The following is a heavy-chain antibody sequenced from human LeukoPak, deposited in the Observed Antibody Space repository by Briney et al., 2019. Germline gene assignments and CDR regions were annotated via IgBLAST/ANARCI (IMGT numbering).Heavy chain of an antibody. CDR2: IIPIFGTA. CDR3: AREVVITTPRFYYYYGMDV. Sequence: ASVKVSCKASGGTFSSYAISWVRQAPGQGLEWMGGIIPIFGTANYAQKFQGRVTITADESTSTAYMELNSLRAEDTAVYYCAREVVITTPRFYYYYGMDVWGQGTTVTVSS. D-gene: IGHD3-22*01. CDR1: GGTFSSYA. V-gene: IGHV1-69*01. J-gene: IGHJ6*02.